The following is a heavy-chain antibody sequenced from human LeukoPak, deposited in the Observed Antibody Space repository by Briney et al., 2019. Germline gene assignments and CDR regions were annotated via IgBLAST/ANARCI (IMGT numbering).Heavy chain of an antibody. CDR3: ARYDWVVVKVGGWFDP. CDR2: IYTSGST. J-gene: IGHJ5*02. CDR1: GGSISSGSYY. V-gene: IGHV4-61*02. D-gene: IGHD2-2*01. Sequence: SETLSLTCTVSGGSISSGSYYWSWIRQPAGKGLEWIGRIYTSGSTNYNPSLKSRVTISVDTSKNQFSLKLSSVTAADTAVYYCARYDWVVVKVGGWFDPWGQGTLVTVSS.